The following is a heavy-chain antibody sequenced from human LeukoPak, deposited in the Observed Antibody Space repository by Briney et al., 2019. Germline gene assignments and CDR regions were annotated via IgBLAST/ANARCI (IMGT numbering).Heavy chain of an antibody. CDR2: IFYSGTT. Sequence: SETLSLTCTVSGGSMSSSSYYWGWIRQPPGKGLEWIGNIFYSGTTYYNPSLESRVTIPVDTSKNQFSLKLSSVTAADTAVYYCARLYCSGGGCPDSWGQGTLVTVSS. J-gene: IGHJ4*02. V-gene: IGHV4-39*01. D-gene: IGHD2-15*01. CDR1: GGSMSSSSYY. CDR3: ARLYCSGGGCPDS.